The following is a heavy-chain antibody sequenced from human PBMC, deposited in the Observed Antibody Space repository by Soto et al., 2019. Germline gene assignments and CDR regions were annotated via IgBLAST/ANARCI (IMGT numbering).Heavy chain of an antibody. D-gene: IGHD3-16*01. CDR2: ISYDGSNK. J-gene: IGHJ4*02. V-gene: IGHV3-30*18. CDR1: GFTFSNYG. CDR3: ANGGCRGGSSVFDY. Sequence: QVQLVESGGGVVQPGRSLRLSCAASGFTFSNYGMHWVRQAPGKGLEWVAVISYDGSNKYYADSVKGRFTISRDNSKNTLYLQMNSLRAEDTAVYYCANGGCRGGSSVFDYWGQGTLVTVSS.